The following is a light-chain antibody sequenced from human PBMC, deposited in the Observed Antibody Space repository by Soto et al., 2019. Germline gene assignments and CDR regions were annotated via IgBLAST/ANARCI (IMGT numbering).Light chain of an antibody. Sequence: DIPLTQSPSFLSASVGDRVTITCRASQGISSYLAWYQQKPGKAPKLLIYAASTLQSGVPSRFSGSESGTEFTLTLSSLQPEDFATYYCQQLNTYPFTFGGGTKVEIK. CDR3: QQLNTYPFT. CDR2: AAS. J-gene: IGKJ4*01. V-gene: IGKV1-9*01. CDR1: QGISSY.